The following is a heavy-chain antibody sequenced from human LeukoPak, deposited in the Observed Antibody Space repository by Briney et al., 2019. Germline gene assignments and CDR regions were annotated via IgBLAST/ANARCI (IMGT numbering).Heavy chain of an antibody. CDR1: GYTFTNYW. D-gene: IGHD2/OR15-2a*01. J-gene: IGHJ4*02. V-gene: IGHV5-51*01. CDR3: ARAGYSNRWDGVDY. Sequence: GESLKISCKDSGYTFTNYWIGWVRQMPGKGLEFMGIIYPGDSDTRYSPSFQGQVTISVDKSINTTYLQWSSLKASDSAMYYCARAGYSNRWDGVDYWGQGTLVTVSS. CDR2: IYPGDSDT.